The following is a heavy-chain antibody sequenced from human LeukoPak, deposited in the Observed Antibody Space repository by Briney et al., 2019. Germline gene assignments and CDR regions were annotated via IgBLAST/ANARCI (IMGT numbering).Heavy chain of an antibody. CDR2: IYSGGST. CDR1: GFTVSSNY. V-gene: IGHV3-66*01. D-gene: IGHD6-19*01. CDR3: ARGRIAVAGSAFDI. J-gene: IGHJ3*02. Sequence: PGGSLRLSCAASGFTVSSNYMSWVRQAPGKGLEWVSVIYSGGSTYYADSVKGRSTISRDNSKNTLYLQMNSLRAEDTAVYYCARGRIAVAGSAFDIWGQGTMVTVSS.